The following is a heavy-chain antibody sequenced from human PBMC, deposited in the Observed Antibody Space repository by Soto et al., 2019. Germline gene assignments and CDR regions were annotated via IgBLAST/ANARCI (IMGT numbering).Heavy chain of an antibody. J-gene: IGHJ4*02. D-gene: IGHD6-19*01. V-gene: IGHV4-59*01. CDR3: ARSVAVPGAHIAY. CDR1: GGSISGSY. Sequence: SETLSLTCSVSGGSISGSYWSWIRQSPGKGLEWLGYVYYTGSTNYSPSLRSRVSISVDTSKNEFSLRLSSVTAADTAVYFCARSVAVPGAHIAYWGQGTQVTVSS. CDR2: VYYTGST.